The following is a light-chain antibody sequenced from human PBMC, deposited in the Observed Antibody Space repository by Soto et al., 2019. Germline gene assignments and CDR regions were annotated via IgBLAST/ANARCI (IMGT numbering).Light chain of an antibody. CDR1: QSVNDY. Sequence: EIVLTQSPATLSLSPGERATLSCRASQSVNDYLAWYQQKPGQAPRLLIYGASNRATGIPVRFSGSGSGTAFPLTISRLEPEDFAVYYCQHRGRWPRTFGQGTKLEIK. J-gene: IGKJ2*01. CDR2: GAS. V-gene: IGKV3-11*01. CDR3: QHRGRWPRT.